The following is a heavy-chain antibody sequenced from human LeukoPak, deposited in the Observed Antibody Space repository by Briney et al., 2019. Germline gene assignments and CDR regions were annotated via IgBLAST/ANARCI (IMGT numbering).Heavy chain of an antibody. J-gene: IGHJ4*02. CDR2: IIPIFGTA. CDR1: GGTFSSYA. D-gene: IGHD3-10*01. CDR3: ARGIGDTMVRGY. Sequence: ASVKVSCKASGGTFSSYAISWVRQAPGQGLEWMGGIIPIFGTANYAQKFQGRVTITADESTSTAYMELSSLRSEDTAVYYCARGIGDTMVRGYWGQGTLVTVSS. V-gene: IGHV1-69*01.